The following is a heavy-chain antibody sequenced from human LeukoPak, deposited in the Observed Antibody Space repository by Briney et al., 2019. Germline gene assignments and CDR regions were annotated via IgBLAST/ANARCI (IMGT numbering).Heavy chain of an antibody. CDR3: AKDMGYYYDSSGYSHFDY. Sequence: GGSLRLSCAASGFTFDDYAMHWVRQAPGKGLEWVSGIRWKSGSIGYADSVKGRFTISRDNAKNSLYLQMNSLRAEDMALYYCAKDMGYYYDSSGYSHFDYGGQGTLVTVSS. D-gene: IGHD3-22*01. V-gene: IGHV3-9*03. CDR2: IRWKSGSI. CDR1: GFTFDDYA. J-gene: IGHJ4*02.